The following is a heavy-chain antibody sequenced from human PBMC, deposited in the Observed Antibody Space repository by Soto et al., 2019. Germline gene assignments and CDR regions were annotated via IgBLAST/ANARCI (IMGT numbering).Heavy chain of an antibody. CDR3: AIDYGSGSSGINDY. CDR2: IKQDGSEK. CDR1: GFTFSSYW. D-gene: IGHD3-10*01. V-gene: IGHV3-7*05. J-gene: IGHJ4*02. Sequence: GGSLRLSCAASGFTFSSYWMSWVRQAPGKGLEWVANIKQDGSEKYYVDSVKGRFTISRDNAKNSLYLQMNSLRAEDTAVYYCAIDYGSGSSGINDYWGQGTLVTVSS.